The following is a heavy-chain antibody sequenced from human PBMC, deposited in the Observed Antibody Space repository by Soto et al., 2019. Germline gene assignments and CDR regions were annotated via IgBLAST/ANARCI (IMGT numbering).Heavy chain of an antibody. CDR2: MNPNSGNT. J-gene: IGHJ6*03. D-gene: IGHD2-21*02. CDR3: ARGSAWGDYYYYYYMDV. CDR1: GYTFTSYD. V-gene: IGHV1-8*01. Sequence: ASEQVSCKASGYTFTSYDINWVRQATGQGLEWMGWMNPNSGNTGYAQKFQGRVTMTRNTSISTAYMELSSLRSEDTAVYYCARGSAWGDYYYYYYMDVWGKGTTVTVS.